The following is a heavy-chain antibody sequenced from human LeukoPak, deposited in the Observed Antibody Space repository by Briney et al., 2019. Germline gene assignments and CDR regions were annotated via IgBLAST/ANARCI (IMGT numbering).Heavy chain of an antibody. CDR1: GFTFTKNA. J-gene: IGHJ4*02. Sequence: GGCLRLSCAASGFTFTKNAMSWVRQGPGGGVGGGAVISSGGVGKFYGHSVKGRLTISRDKCKKRMYLEIRRLRAGDTAVYFCDKGERGLEGATNGVDYWGQGTLVTLSS. CDR3: DKGERGLEGATNGVDY. D-gene: IGHD1-26*01. CDR2: ISSGGVGK. V-gene: IGHV3-23*01.